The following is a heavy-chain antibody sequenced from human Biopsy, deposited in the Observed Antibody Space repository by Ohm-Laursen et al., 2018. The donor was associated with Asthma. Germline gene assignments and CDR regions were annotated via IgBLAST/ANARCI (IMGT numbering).Heavy chain of an antibody. V-gene: IGHV1-3*01. CDR2: INAGNGNT. J-gene: IGHJ3*02. CDR1: GYTFINYA. D-gene: IGHD3-9*01. CDR3: ARTYYDFLTEQVNDAFAI. Sequence: ASVKVSCKASGYTFINYAIHWVRQAPGQRLEWMGWINAGNGNTKYSQKFQGRVTITGDTSASTAYMELSSLRSEDTAVYYCARTYYDFLTEQVNDAFAIWGQGTMVTVSS.